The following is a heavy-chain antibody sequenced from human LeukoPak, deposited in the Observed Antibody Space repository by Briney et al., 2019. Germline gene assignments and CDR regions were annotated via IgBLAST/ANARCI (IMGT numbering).Heavy chain of an antibody. CDR3: ARGLDTAMVQ. Sequence: PGGSLRLSCAASGFTVSSNYMSWVRQAPGKGLEWVSSISSSSSYIYYADSVKGRFTISRDNAKNSLYLQMNSLRAEDTAVYYCARGLDTAMVQWGQGTLVTVSS. V-gene: IGHV3-21*01. CDR1: GFTVSSNY. D-gene: IGHD5-18*01. J-gene: IGHJ4*02. CDR2: ISSSSSYI.